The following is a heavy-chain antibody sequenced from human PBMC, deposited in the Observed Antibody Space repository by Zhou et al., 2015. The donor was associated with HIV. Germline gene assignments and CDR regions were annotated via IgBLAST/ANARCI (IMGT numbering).Heavy chain of an antibody. CDR2: IMPIFDIA. CDR1: GGTFSSST. V-gene: IGHV1-69*08. Sequence: QVQLVQSGAEVKRPGSSVKVSCKTSGGTFSSSTISWVRQAPGQGLVWMGRIMPIFDIANYAQKFQDRVTITADKSTNTAYMELNSLRSEDTAVYFCARDPLIRFPQSGWFDPWGQGTLVTVSS. CDR3: ARDPLIRFPQSGWFDP. D-gene: IGHD3-3*01. J-gene: IGHJ5*02.